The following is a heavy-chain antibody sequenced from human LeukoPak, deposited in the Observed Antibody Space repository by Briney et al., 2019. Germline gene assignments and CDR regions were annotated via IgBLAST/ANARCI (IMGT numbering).Heavy chain of an antibody. J-gene: IGHJ4*02. CDR3: AKAVMATTYFDY. CDR1: GFTFSSYS. Sequence: GGSLRLSCAASGFTFSSYSMNWVRQAPGKGLEWVSATSSGGATTYYADSVKGRCTISRDNSKNTLYLQMNSLRAEDTAVYYCAKAVMATTYFDYWGQGTLVTVSS. CDR2: TSSGGATT. D-gene: IGHD5-24*01. V-gene: IGHV3-23*01.